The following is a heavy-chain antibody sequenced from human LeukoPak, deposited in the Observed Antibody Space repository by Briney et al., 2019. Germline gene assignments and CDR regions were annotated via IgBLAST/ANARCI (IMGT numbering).Heavy chain of an antibody. V-gene: IGHV1-2*02. J-gene: IGHJ4*02. D-gene: IGHD6-6*01. Sequence: GASVKVSCKASGYTFTGYYMHWVRQAPGQGLEWMGWINPNSGGTNYAQKFQGRVTMTRDTSISTAYMELSRLRSDDTAVYYCARTRLSIAALVQAQEFDYWGQGTLVTVSS. CDR1: GYTFTGYY. CDR2: INPNSGGT. CDR3: ARTRLSIAALVQAQEFDY.